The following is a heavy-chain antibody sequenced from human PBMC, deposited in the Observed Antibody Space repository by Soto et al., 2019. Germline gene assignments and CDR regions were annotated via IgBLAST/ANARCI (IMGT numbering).Heavy chain of an antibody. CDR1: GFTFSSYG. CDR3: ARVSVAYAGRGDYTDY. J-gene: IGHJ4*02. Sequence: GGSLRLSCAASGFTFSSYGMHWVRQAPGKGLEWVAVIWYDGSNKYYADSVKGRFTISRDNSKNTLYLQMNSLRAEDTAVYYCARVSVAYAGRGDYTDYWGQGTLVTVSS. V-gene: IGHV3-33*01. D-gene: IGHD2-8*02. CDR2: IWYDGSNK.